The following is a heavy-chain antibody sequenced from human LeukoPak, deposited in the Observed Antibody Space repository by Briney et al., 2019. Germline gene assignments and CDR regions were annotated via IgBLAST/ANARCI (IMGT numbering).Heavy chain of an antibody. V-gene: IGHV3-23*01. CDR1: GFTFSSCA. CDR3: AKLRSGGPAAGNY. D-gene: IGHD6-13*01. CDR2: ISGSDDST. J-gene: IGHJ4*02. Sequence: PGGSLRLSCAASGFTFSSCAMSWVRQAPGKGLEWGSTISGSDDSTYYADSVKGRFTISRDNSKNTVYLHMNSLRAEDTAVYFCAKLRSGGPAAGNYWGQGTLVTVSS.